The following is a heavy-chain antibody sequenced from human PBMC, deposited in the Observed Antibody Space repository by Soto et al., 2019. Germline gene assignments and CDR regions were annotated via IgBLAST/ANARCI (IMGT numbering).Heavy chain of an antibody. CDR3: AILAFDFWSGYVVVPYGRDV. Sequence: GXTFTSYAMHWVRQAPGQRLEWMGWINAGNGNTKYSQKFQGRVTITRDTSASTAYMELSSLRSEDTAVYYCAILAFDFWSGYVVVPYGRDVWGKGTTVTVPS. D-gene: IGHD3-3*01. V-gene: IGHV1-3*01. CDR1: GXTFTSYA. CDR2: INAGNGNT. J-gene: IGHJ6*04.